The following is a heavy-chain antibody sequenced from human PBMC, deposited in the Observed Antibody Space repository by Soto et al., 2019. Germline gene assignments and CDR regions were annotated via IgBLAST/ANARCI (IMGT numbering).Heavy chain of an antibody. CDR3: TRNGGWDYGSGSYNYYYGMDV. CDR1: GYSFTSYW. Sequence: PGESLKISCKGSGYSFTSYWIAWVRQMPGKGLEWMGIIYPGDSDTRYSPSFQGQVTISADKSISTAHLQWSSLRSEDTAVYYCTRNGGWDYGSGSYNYYYGMDVWGQGTTVTVSS. J-gene: IGHJ6*02. D-gene: IGHD3-10*01. CDR2: IYPGDSDT. V-gene: IGHV5-51*01.